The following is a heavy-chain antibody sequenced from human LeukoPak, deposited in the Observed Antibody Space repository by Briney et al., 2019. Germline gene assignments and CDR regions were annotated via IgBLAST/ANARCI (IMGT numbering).Heavy chain of an antibody. CDR1: GYTFTSDA. CDR3: ARDHVDTAFDLDY. Sequence: ASGKVSCKASGYTFTSDAMNWVRQAPGQGLEWMGWINTNTGNPTYAQGFTGRFVFSLDTSVSTAYLQISSLKAEDTAVYYCARDHVDTAFDLDYWGQGTLVTVSS. D-gene: IGHD5-18*01. V-gene: IGHV7-4-1*02. CDR2: INTNTGNP. J-gene: IGHJ4*02.